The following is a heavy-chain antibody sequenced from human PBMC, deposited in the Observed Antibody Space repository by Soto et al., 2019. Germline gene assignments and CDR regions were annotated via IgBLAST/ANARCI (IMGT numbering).Heavy chain of an antibody. Sequence: ASVKVSCKASGYTFTSYYMHWVRQAPGQGLEWMGIINPSGGSTSYAQKFQGRVTMTRDTSTSTVYMELSSLRSEDTAVYYCARNRRVGYSSTRRWFDPWGQGTRVTVSS. D-gene: IGHD6-13*01. CDR3: ARNRRVGYSSTRRWFDP. V-gene: IGHV1-46*03. CDR1: GYTFTSYY. CDR2: INPSGGST. J-gene: IGHJ5*02.